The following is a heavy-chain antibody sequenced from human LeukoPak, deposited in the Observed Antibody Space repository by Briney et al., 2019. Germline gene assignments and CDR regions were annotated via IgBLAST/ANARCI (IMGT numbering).Heavy chain of an antibody. CDR1: GFTFSSYE. J-gene: IGHJ5*02. CDR2: ISSSGSTI. V-gene: IGHV3-48*03. Sequence: GGSLRLSCAASGFTFSSYEMNWVRQAPGKGLEWVSYISSSGSTIYYADSVKGRFTISRDNAKNSLYLQMNSLRAEDTAVYYCAKDDNYIRFLSWGQGTLVTVSS. D-gene: IGHD3-16*01. CDR3: AKDDNYIRFLS.